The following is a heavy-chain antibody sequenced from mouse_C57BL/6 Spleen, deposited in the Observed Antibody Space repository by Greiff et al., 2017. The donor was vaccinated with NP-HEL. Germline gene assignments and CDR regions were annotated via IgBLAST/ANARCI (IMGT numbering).Heavy chain of an antibody. CDR2: IDPSDSET. CDR1: GYTFTSYW. V-gene: IGHV1-52*01. CDR3: ASGGSTAPFDY. J-gene: IGHJ2*01. Sequence: QVQLQQPGAELVRPGSSVKLSCKASGYTFTSYWMHWVKQRPIQGLEWIGNIDPSDSETHYNQKFKDKATLTVDKSSSTAYMQLSSLTSEDSAVYCCASGGSTAPFDYWGQGTTLTVSS. D-gene: IGHD1-2*01.